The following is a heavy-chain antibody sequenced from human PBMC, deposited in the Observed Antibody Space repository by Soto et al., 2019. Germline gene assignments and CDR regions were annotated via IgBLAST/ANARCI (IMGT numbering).Heavy chain of an antibody. CDR3: AREWWEEPAGKETVSQFDY. V-gene: IGHV3-33*01. CDR1: GFAFSNYG. J-gene: IGHJ4*02. Sequence: QVHLVESGGGVVQPGRSLTLSCTASGFAFSNYGIHWVRQAPGRGLEWAAVIWSDGTKKFYAGSVRGRCTISRDNSKNTIYLQVNSLRAEDTAVYYCAREWWEEPAGKETVSQFDYWGQGTLVTVSS. CDR2: IWSDGTKK. D-gene: IGHD6-13*01.